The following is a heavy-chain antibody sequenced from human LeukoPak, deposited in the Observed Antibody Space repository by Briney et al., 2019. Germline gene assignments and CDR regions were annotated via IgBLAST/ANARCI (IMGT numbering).Heavy chain of an antibody. J-gene: IGHJ5*02. V-gene: IGHV3-11*04. CDR2: ISNSGNTI. CDR3: VMTAGRAAATDH. CDR1: GFTTRFSFNDYY. Sequence: PGGSLRLSCAASGFTTRFSFNDYYMSWIRQAPGKGLEWLSFISNSGNTIHYADSVRGRFTISRDNAKNSLYLQMNSLRVDDTATYYCVMTAGRAAATDHWGQGALVTVSS.